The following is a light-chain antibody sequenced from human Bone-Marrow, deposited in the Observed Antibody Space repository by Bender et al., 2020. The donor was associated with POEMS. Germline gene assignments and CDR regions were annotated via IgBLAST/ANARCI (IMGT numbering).Light chain of an antibody. Sequence: QSVLTQPPSASGTPGQRVTISCSGSSSNIASNSVYWYQQLPGTAPTLLIYRNNQRPSGVPDRFSGSKSGNTASLTVSGLQAEDEADYYCSSYAGSNTGVFGTGTKVTVL. CDR2: RNN. J-gene: IGLJ1*01. V-gene: IGLV1-44*01. CDR1: SSNIASNS. CDR3: SSYAGSNTGV.